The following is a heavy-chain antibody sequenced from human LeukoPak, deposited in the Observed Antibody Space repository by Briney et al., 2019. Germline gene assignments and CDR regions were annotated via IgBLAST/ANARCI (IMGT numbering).Heavy chain of an antibody. V-gene: IGHV3-74*01. D-gene: IGHD3-10*01. CDR1: GFTFNTAW. Sequence: GGSLRPSCAASGFTFNTAWMHWVRQAPGKGLVWVSRIYSDGSDKTYADSVKGRFTISRDNAKNKLYLQMNSLRAEDSAVYYCATDSGHAFSFWGQGTKVTVS. J-gene: IGHJ3*01. CDR3: ATDSGHAFSF. CDR2: IYSDGSDK.